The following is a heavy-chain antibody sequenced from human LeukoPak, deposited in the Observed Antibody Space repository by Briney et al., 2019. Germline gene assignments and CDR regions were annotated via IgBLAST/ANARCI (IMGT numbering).Heavy chain of an antibody. CDR2: ISSSSSTI. D-gene: IGHD4-23*01. V-gene: IGHV3-48*02. J-gene: IGHJ4*02. CDR3: ARDHYGGIDY. CDR1: GFIFSSYS. Sequence: PGGSLRLSCAASGFIFSSYSMNWVRQAPGKGLEWLSYISSSSSTIYYADSVKGRFTISRDNAKNSLYLQMNGLRDEDTAVYYCARDHYGGIDYWGQGTLVTVS.